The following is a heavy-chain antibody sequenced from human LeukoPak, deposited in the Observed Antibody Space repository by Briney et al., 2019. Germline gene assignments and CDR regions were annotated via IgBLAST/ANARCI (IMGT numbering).Heavy chain of an antibody. CDR1: GFSLSTSGVG. V-gene: IGHV2-5*02. J-gene: IGHJ4*02. CDR2: IYWDDDK. CDR3: ARSRVVAMPYGQFDY. Sequence: SGPTLVKPTQTLTLTCTFSGFSLSTSGVGVGWIRQPPGKALEWLPLIYWDDDKRYSPSLKSRLTITKDTSKNQVVLTMTNMDPVDTATYYCARSRVVAMPYGQFDYWGQGTLVTVSS. D-gene: IGHD5-12*01.